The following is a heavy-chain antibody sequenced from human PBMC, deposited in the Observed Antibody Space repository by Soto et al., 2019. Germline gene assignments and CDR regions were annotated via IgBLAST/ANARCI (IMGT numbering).Heavy chain of an antibody. D-gene: IGHD6-13*01. CDR1: GFTFSSYG. J-gene: IGHJ4*02. V-gene: IGHV3-30*03. Sequence: GGSLRLSCAASGFTFSSYGMHWVRQAPGKGLEWVAVISYDGSNKYYADSVKGRFTISRDNSKNTLYLQMNSLRAEDTAVYYCARDHSSSWYYFDYWGQGTLVTVSS. CDR2: ISYDGSNK. CDR3: ARDHSSSWYYFDY.